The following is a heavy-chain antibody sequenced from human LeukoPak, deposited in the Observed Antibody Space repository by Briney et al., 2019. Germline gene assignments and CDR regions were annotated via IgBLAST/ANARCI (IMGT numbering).Heavy chain of an antibody. CDR3: ARNSRYADFDL. J-gene: IGHJ2*01. Sequence: GGSLRLSCAASGFTFSTFEMNWVRQAPGKGLEWVSYISGSGTTIYYADSVKGRFTISRDNAKNSLYLQMNSLRAEDTAVYYCARNSRYADFDLWGRGALVTVSS. CDR1: GFTFSTFE. D-gene: IGHD2-21*01. V-gene: IGHV3-48*03. CDR2: ISGSGTTI.